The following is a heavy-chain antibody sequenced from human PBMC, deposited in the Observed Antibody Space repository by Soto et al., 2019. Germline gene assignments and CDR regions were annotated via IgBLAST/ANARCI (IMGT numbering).Heavy chain of an antibody. D-gene: IGHD2-8*01. J-gene: IGHJ4*02. V-gene: IGHV5-51*01. CDR1: GYSFTSYW. CDR3: ARLSGCRNGVCYKFDY. Sequence: GESLKISCQGSGYSFTSYWIAWVRQMPGRGREWMGIVYPGDSDTRYSPSFQGQVTISADKSISTAYLQWSSLKASDTAMYYCARLSGCRNGVCYKFDYWGQGTLVTVSS. CDR2: VYPGDSDT.